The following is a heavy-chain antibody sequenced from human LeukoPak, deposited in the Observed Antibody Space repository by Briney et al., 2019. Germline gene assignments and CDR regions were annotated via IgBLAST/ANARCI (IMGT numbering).Heavy chain of an antibody. CDR2: INHSGST. CDR3: ARERGYYDSSGYYGGAPVDY. D-gene: IGHD3-22*01. Sequence: PSETLSLTCAVYGGSFSGYYWSWIRQPPGKGLEWIGEINHSGSTNYNPSLKSRVTISVDTSKNQFSLKLSSVTAADTAVYYCARERGYYDSSGYYGGAPVDYWGQGTLVTVSS. V-gene: IGHV4-34*01. CDR1: GGSFSGYY. J-gene: IGHJ4*02.